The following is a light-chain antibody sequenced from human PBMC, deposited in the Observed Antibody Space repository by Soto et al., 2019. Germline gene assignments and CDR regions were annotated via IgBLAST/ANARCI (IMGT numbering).Light chain of an antibody. CDR3: QVWDSSSDHPRFV. CDR1: NIGSKS. CDR2: DDS. V-gene: IGLV3-21*02. J-gene: IGLJ1*01. Sequence: SYELTQPPSVSVAPGQTARITCGGTNIGSKSVHWYQQKPGQAPVLVVYDDSDRPSGIPERFSGSNSGNTATLTISRVEAGDEADYYCQVWDSSSDHPRFVFGTGTKLTVL.